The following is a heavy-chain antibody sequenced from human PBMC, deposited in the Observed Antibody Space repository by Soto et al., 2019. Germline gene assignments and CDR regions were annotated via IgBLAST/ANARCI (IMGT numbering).Heavy chain of an antibody. CDR3: AHMNVYYYDSSGYYYFAPTFFDY. CDR1: GFSLSTSGVG. D-gene: IGHD3-22*01. J-gene: IGHJ4*02. V-gene: IGHV2-5*01. Sequence: SGPTLVNPTQTLTLTCTFSGFSLSTSGVGVGWIRQPPGKALEWLALIYWNDDKRYSPSLKSRLTITKDTSKNQVVLTMTNMDPVDTATYYCAHMNVYYYDSSGYYYFAPTFFDYWGQGTLVTVSS. CDR2: IYWNDDK.